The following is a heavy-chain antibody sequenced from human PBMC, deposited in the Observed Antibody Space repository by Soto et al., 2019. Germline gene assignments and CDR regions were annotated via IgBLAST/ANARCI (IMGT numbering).Heavy chain of an antibody. CDR2: MNPNSGNT. CDR3: ARAPSKSTVTTSWFDP. D-gene: IGHD4-17*01. V-gene: IGHV1-8*01. CDR1: GYTFTSYD. Sequence: QVQLVQSGAEVKKPGASVKVSCKASGYTFTSYDINWVRQATGQGLEWMGWMNPNSGNTGYAQKFQGRVTMTRNTSISTAYMELSSLRSEDTAVYYCARAPSKSTVTTSWFDPWGQGTLVTVSS. J-gene: IGHJ5*02.